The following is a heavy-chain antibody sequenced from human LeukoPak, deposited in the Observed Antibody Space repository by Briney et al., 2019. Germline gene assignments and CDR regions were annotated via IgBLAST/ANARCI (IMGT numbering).Heavy chain of an antibody. CDR3: ARSTWYYDSSGYYYFDY. V-gene: IGHV4-4*07. Sequence: SETLSLTCTVSGGSISSYYWSWIRQPAGKGLEWIGRIYTSGSTNYNPSLKSRVTMSVDTSKNQFSLKLSSVTAADTAVYYYARSTWYYDSSGYYYFDYWGQGTLVTVSS. J-gene: IGHJ4*02. CDR2: IYTSGST. D-gene: IGHD3-22*01. CDR1: GGSISSYY.